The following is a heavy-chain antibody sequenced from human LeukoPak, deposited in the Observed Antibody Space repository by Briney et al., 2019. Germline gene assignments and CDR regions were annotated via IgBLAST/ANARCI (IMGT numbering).Heavy chain of an antibody. Sequence: SETLSLTCAVSGGSFSGQYWTWIRQFPGKGLEWIGEINHGGSSNYNPSLKSRVTMSKDMSKNHFSLRLTSVTAADTAIYYCARDLYNSICYDWGQGTLVTVSS. CDR1: GGSFSGQY. CDR3: ARDLYNSICYD. J-gene: IGHJ4*02. CDR2: INHGGSS. D-gene: IGHD6-25*01. V-gene: IGHV4-34*01.